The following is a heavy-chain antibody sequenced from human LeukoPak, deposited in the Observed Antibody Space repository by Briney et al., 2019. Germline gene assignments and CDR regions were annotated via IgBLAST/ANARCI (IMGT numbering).Heavy chain of an antibody. J-gene: IGHJ4*02. CDR1: GFTFSNYG. V-gene: IGHV3-23*01. Sequence: HSGGSLRLSCAASGFTFSNYGMSWVRQAPGKGLEWVSVITDSGGSTYYADSVKGRFTISRDNSKNTLYLQMNSLRAEDTAIYYCATYRQVLLPFESWGQGTLVTVSS. CDR2: ITDSGGST. CDR3: ATYRQVLLPFES. D-gene: IGHD2-8*02.